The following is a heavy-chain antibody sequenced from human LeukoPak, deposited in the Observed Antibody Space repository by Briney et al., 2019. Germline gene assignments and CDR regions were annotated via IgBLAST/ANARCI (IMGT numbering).Heavy chain of an antibody. CDR3: ARDAYYYDSSSYYRNAFDI. D-gene: IGHD3-22*01. CDR1: GFTFSDYY. J-gene: IGHJ3*02. V-gene: IGHV3-11*01. Sequence: GRSLRLSCAASGFTFSDYYMSWIRQAPGKGLEWLSYIYGIDSAISYAASVKGRFTISRDNAKNSLYLQMNSLRAEDTAVYYCARDAYYYDSSSYYRNAFDIWGQGTVVTVSS. CDR2: IYGIDSAI.